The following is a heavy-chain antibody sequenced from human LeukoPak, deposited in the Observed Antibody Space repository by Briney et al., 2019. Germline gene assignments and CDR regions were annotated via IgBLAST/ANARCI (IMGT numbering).Heavy chain of an antibody. CDR2: INTASTTI. V-gene: IGHV3-48*02. D-gene: IGHD5-24*01. CDR1: GFTFSNYN. J-gene: IGHJ3*01. Sequence: GGSLRLSCSASGFTFSNYNINWLRQAPGKGPEWISYINTASTTIHYADSVKGRFTISRDNAKNSLYLEMNSLRDEDTAVYYCAVMAVITVDAFDLWGPGTMVTVSS. CDR3: AVMAVITVDAFDL.